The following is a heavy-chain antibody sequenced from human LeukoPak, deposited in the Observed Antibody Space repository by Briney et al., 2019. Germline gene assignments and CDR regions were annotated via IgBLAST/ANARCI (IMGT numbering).Heavy chain of an antibody. CDR1: GFTFSDYY. J-gene: IGHJ4*02. Sequence: WGSLRLSCAASGFTFSDYYMSWIRQAPGKVLERVSYISSSGSTIYYADSVKGRFTISRDNAKNSLYLQMNSLRAEDTAVYYCARGADDYGDYYFDYWGQGTLVTVSS. V-gene: IGHV3-11*04. CDR2: ISSSGSTI. D-gene: IGHD4-17*01. CDR3: ARGADDYGDYYFDY.